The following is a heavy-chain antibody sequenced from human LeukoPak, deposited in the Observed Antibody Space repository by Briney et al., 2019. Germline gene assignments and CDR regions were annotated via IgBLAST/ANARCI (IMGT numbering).Heavy chain of an antibody. Sequence: GGSLRLSCEVSGFTFGDHWMHWVRQPPGKGLVWVSRINGDERSRAYADSVKGRFTISRDNSKNTLYLQMNSLRVEDTGTYYCARDRAERNWTYHTLFDSWGQGTPVIVPS. CDR1: GFTFGDHW. CDR2: INGDERSR. V-gene: IGHV3-74*01. CDR3: ARDRAERNWTYHTLFDS. J-gene: IGHJ4*02. D-gene: IGHD1-7*01.